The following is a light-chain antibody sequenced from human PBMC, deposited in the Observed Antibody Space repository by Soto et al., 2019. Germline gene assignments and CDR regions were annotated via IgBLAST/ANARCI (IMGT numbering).Light chain of an antibody. CDR3: QVWDSSSDHLGV. J-gene: IGLJ2*01. V-gene: IGLV3-21*04. CDR1: NIGSQS. CDR2: YDR. Sequence: SYVLTQPPSVSVSPGETAIITCGGNNIGSQSVHWYQQKSGQAPVLVVFYDRVRPSGIPERLSGSNSGNTATLTIGRVEAGEEADYYGQVWDSSSDHLGVFGGGTQLTVL.